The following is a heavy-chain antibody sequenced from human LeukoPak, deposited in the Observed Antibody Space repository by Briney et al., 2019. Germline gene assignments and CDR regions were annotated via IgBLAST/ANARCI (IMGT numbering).Heavy chain of an antibody. D-gene: IGHD2-15*01. CDR2: ISAYNGNT. V-gene: IGHV1-18*01. CDR1: GYTFTSYG. CDR3: ARDWVVVAAFRVAGRRYYFDY. Sequence: GASVKVSCKASGYTFTSYGISWVRQAPGQGLEWMGWISAYNGNTNYAQKLQGRVTMTTDTSTSTAYMELRSLRSDDTAVYYCARDWVVVAAFRVAGRRYYFDYWGQGTLVTVSS. J-gene: IGHJ4*02.